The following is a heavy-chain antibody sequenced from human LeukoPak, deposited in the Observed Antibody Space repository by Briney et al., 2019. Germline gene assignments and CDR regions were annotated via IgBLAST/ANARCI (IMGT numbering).Heavy chain of an antibody. CDR1: GGSISSYY. V-gene: IGHV4-59*01. Sequence: PSETLSLTCTVSGGSISSYYWSWVRQPPGKGLEWIGYISYSGSTSNNTSLKSRVTISVDTCKSQFSLKMTSVTAADTAVYYCARGPKYGDVGGQGTVVTVSA. CDR2: ISYSGST. CDR3: ARGPKYGDV. J-gene: IGHJ3*01. D-gene: IGHD2-8*01.